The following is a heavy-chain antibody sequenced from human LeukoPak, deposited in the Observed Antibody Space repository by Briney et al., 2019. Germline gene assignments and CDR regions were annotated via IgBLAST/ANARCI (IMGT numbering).Heavy chain of an antibody. Sequence: SETLSLTCTVSGGSISSGDYYWSWIRQPPGKGLEWIGYFYYSGSTYYNPSLKSRVTISVDTSKNQFSLKLSSVTAADTAVYYCAKRGQFWSGCHNWFDPWGQGTLVTVSS. D-gene: IGHD3-3*02. V-gene: IGHV4-30-4*08. J-gene: IGHJ5*02. CDR2: FYYSGST. CDR1: GGSISSGDYY. CDR3: AKRGQFWSGCHNWFDP.